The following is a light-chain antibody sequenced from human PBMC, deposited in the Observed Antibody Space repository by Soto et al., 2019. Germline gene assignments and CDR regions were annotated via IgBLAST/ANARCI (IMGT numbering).Light chain of an antibody. J-gene: IGKJ3*01. CDR3: QQYGSSPFT. V-gene: IGKV1-5*03. CDR2: RAS. Sequence: DIQMTQSPSTLSASVGDRVTITCRASQSISSWLAWYQQKAGKAPKLLIYRASSLESGVPSRFNGSGSGTEFTLTISRLEPEDFAVYYCQQYGSSPFTFGPGTKVDIK. CDR1: QSISSW.